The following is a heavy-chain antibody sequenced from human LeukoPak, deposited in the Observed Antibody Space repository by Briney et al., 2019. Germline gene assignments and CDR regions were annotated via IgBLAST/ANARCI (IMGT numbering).Heavy chain of an antibody. CDR1: GFTFSSSA. V-gene: IGHV3-23*01. Sequence: GGSLRLSCAASGFTFSSSAMSWVRQAPGKGLEWVSAISNNGGYTYYADSVQGRFTISRDNSKNTLYLQMNSLRAEDTAVYYCAKIWAAGKGPLDYWGQGTLVTVSS. CDR3: AKIWAAGKGPLDY. CDR2: ISNNGGYT. J-gene: IGHJ4*02. D-gene: IGHD6-13*01.